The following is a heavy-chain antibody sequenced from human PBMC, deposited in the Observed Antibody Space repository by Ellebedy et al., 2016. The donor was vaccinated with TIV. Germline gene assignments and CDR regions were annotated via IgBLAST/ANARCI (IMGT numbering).Heavy chain of an antibody. D-gene: IGHD4-17*01. CDR2: INPDGSQK. Sequence: GESLKISCAASGLTFSNSWMSWVRQAPGKGLEWVADINPDGSQKYYVDSVRGRFTVSRDNVENSLYLQMNSLRADDTAVYYCARYPHHGALDYWGQGTLVTVSS. V-gene: IGHV3-7*01. CDR3: ARYPHHGALDY. CDR1: GLTFSNSW. J-gene: IGHJ4*02.